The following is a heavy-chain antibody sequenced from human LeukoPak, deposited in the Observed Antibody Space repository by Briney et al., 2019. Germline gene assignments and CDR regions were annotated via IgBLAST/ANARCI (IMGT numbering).Heavy chain of an antibody. CDR1: GGSISSCY. J-gene: IGHJ3*02. D-gene: IGHD4-17*01. V-gene: IGHV4-59*08. CDR3: ARGPFGSFMTTSGAHAFDI. Sequence: SETLSLTCTVSGGSISSCYCSCIRRPPGKGLKWIGYIYYSWSTNYNPSLKRRVTISVDTSKNQFSLKLSSVTAADTAVYYCARGPFGSFMTTSGAHAFDIWGQGTMVTVSS. CDR2: IYYSWST.